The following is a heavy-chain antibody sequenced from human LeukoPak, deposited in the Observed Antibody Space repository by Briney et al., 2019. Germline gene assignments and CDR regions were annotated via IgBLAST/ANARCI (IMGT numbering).Heavy chain of an antibody. V-gene: IGHV3-48*03. Sequence: GGSLILSCAASGFTFSSYEMNWVRQAPGKGLEWLSYISSNGYTIYYADSVKGRFTISRDNAKNSLYLQMNSLRAEDTAVYYGAKAGCGDGSCYYAEYFQHWGQGTLVTVSS. CDR1: GFTFSSYE. CDR2: ISSNGYTI. CDR3: AKAGCGDGSCYYAEYFQH. D-gene: IGHD2-15*01. J-gene: IGHJ1*01.